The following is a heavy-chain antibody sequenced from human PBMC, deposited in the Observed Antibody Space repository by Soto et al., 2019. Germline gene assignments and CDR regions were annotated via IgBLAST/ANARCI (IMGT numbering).Heavy chain of an antibody. D-gene: IGHD1-26*01. V-gene: IGHV3-30*03. J-gene: IGHJ4*02. CDR1: GFTFSSYG. CDR3: AGRDGWELPNLIDY. Sequence: QVQLVESGGGVVQPGRSLRLSCAASGFTFSSYGMHWVRQAPGKGLEWVAVISYAGSNKYYADSVKGRFTISRDNAKNRLYPQMQRLSAEAVAVYYCAGRDGWELPNLIDYRGQGTLVTVCS. CDR2: ISYAGSNK.